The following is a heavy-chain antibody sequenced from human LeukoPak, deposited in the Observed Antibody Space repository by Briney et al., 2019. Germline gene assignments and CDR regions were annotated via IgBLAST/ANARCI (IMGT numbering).Heavy chain of an antibody. Sequence: SGPTLVKPTQTLTLTCTFSGFSLSTSGVGVGWIRQPPGKALEWLALIYWDDDKRYSPSLKSRLTITKDASKNQVVLTMTNMDPVDTATYYCAHRPVVRGVGYFQHWGQGTLVTVSS. CDR1: GFSLSTSGVG. J-gene: IGHJ1*01. D-gene: IGHD3-10*01. V-gene: IGHV2-5*02. CDR2: IYWDDDK. CDR3: AHRPVVRGVGYFQH.